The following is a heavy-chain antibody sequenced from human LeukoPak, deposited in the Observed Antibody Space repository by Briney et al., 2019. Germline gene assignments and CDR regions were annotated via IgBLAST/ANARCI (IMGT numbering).Heavy chain of an antibody. J-gene: IGHJ4*02. CDR1: GFTFSSYS. CDR3: ARSPPLVSGSYDY. CDR2: ISSGSSTI. D-gene: IGHD3-10*01. Sequence: GGSLRLSCAASGFTFSSYSMNWVRQAPGKGLEWVSYISSGSSTIYYADSVKGRFTISRDNAKNSLYLQMNSLGAEDTAVYYCARSPPLVSGSYDYWGQGTLVTVSS. V-gene: IGHV3-48*01.